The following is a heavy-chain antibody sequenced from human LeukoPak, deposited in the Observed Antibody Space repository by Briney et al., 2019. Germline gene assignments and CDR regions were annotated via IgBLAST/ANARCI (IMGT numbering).Heavy chain of an antibody. CDR3: AKHGGWAPLPDFDY. V-gene: IGHV3-23*01. J-gene: IGHJ4*02. D-gene: IGHD1-26*01. CDR1: GFTFSSYA. CDR2: ISGSGGST. Sequence: RSGGSLRLSCAASGFTFSSYAMSWVRQAPGKGLEWVSAISGSGGSTYYADSGRGRFTISRDNSKNTLYLQMNSLRAEDTAVYYCAKHGGWAPLPDFDYWGQGTLVTVSS.